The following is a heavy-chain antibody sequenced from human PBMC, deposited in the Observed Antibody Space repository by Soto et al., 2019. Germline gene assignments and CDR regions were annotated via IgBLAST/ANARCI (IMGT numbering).Heavy chain of an antibody. V-gene: IGHV3-21*01. J-gene: IGHJ4*02. CDR1: GFTFSSYS. CDR2: ISSSGSYI. Sequence: GGSLRLSCAASGFTFSSYSMNWVRQAPGKGLEWVSSISSSGSYIYYADSVKGRFTISRDNAKNSLYLQMNSLRAEDTAVYYCAKDRGRIAGYFDYWGQGTLVTVSS. CDR3: AKDRGRIAGYFDY. D-gene: IGHD6-13*01.